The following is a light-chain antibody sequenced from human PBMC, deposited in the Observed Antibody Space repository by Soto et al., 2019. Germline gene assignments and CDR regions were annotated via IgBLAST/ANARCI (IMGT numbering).Light chain of an antibody. V-gene: IGKV3-20*01. CDR1: QSVSSSY. J-gene: IGKJ5*01. CDR2: GAS. Sequence: IVLTQSPATLSLSPGNRATLSCRASQSVSSSYLAWYQQKPGQAPRLLIYGASSRPTGIPDRFSGSGSGTDFTLTISRLEPEDFAVYYCQQYGSSSTFGQGTRLEIK. CDR3: QQYGSSST.